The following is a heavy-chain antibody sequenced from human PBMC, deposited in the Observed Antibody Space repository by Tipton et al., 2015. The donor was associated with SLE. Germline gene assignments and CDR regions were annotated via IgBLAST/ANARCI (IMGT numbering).Heavy chain of an antibody. Sequence: TLSLTCTVSGGSISSYSWSWIRQPAGKGLEWIWRIYTNGSTNYNPTLKMRVTMSLDTTKNQFSLKLSLVTAADTAVYYCARGQGYDILTGRLLYYYYGMDVWGQGTTVTVSS. D-gene: IGHD3-9*01. V-gene: IGHV4-4*07. CDR2: IYTNGST. CDR3: ARGQGYDILTGRLLYYYYGMDV. CDR1: GGSISSYS. J-gene: IGHJ6*02.